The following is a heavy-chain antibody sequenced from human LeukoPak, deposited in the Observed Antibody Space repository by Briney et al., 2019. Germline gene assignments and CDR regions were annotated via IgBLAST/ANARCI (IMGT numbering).Heavy chain of an antibody. V-gene: IGHV4-39*01. CDR2: IYYSGST. CDR1: GGSISSSSYY. J-gene: IGHJ4*02. D-gene: IGHD1-14*01. Sequence: SETLSLTCTVSGGSISSSSYYWGWIRQPPGKGLEWIGSIYYSGSTYYNPSLKSRVTISVDTSKNQFSLKLSSVTAADTAVYYCARHTGTCRSYPDYWGQGTLVTVSS. CDR3: ARHTGTCRSYPDY.